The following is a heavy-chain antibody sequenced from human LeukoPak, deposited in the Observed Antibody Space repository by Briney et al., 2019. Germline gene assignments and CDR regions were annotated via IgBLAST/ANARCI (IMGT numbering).Heavy chain of an antibody. CDR2: ISSSSYI. V-gene: IGHV3-21*01. J-gene: IGHJ4*02. CDR3: ATAGNYRFDS. D-gene: IGHD1-7*01. Sequence: GGSLRLSCAASGFTFSSYSMNWVRQAPGKGLEWVSSISSSSYIYYADSVKGRFTISRDNAKNTLYLQMNNLRDEDTAVYYCATAGNYRFDSWGQGTLVTVSS. CDR1: GFTFSSYS.